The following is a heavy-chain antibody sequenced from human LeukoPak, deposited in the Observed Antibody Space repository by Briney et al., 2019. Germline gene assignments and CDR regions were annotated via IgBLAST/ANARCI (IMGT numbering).Heavy chain of an antibody. J-gene: IGHJ4*02. CDR1: GGSISPYY. V-gene: IGHV4-59*01. CDR3: ARGNGEYAYGYYFDY. CDR2: MHYSGSA. D-gene: IGHD5-18*01. Sequence: SETLSLTCTVSGGSISPYYWGWIRQPPGRGLEFIGFMHYSGSANYHPSLKSRVSISLDTSKNQFSLNLSSVTAADTAMYFCARGNGEYAYGYYFDYWGQGSLVTVSS.